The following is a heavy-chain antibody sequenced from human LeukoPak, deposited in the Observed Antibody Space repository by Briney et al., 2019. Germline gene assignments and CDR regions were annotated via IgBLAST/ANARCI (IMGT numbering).Heavy chain of an antibody. V-gene: IGHV3-30*03. CDR2: ISDDGRRK. Sequence: GGSLRLSCAASGFSFIRYGMHWVRQAPGKGLEWVGVISDDGRRKDYADSVKGRFTISRDNSKNTLYLQMNSLRAEDTAVYYCAREGVYYDILTGYHLYGMDVWGQGTTVTVSS. CDR1: GFSFIRYG. D-gene: IGHD3-9*01. J-gene: IGHJ6*02. CDR3: AREGVYYDILTGYHLYGMDV.